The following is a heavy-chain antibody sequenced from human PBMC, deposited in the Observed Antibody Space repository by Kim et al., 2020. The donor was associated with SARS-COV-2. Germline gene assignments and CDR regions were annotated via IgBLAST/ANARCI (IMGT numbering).Heavy chain of an antibody. J-gene: IGHJ4*02. Sequence: ATVYAASVKGRCTISRDYSKSAAYLQMNSLKTEDTAVYYCTRRDVVIDYWGQGTLVTVSS. CDR2: AT. V-gene: IGHV3-73*01. CDR3: TRRDVVIDY. D-gene: IGHD2-15*01.